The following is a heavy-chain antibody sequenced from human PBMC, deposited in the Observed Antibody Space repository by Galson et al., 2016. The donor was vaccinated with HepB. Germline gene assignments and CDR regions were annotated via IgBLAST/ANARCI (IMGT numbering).Heavy chain of an antibody. D-gene: IGHD4-23*01. CDR3: ARPPRGGYGGNSLLRYYGMDV. J-gene: IGHJ6*02. V-gene: IGHV3-33*01. CDR2: IWYDGSNK. Sequence: SLRLSCAASGFIFSSYGMHWVRQAPGERLEWVAVIWYDGSNKYYADSVKGRFTISRDNSKNRLYLQMNSLRAEDTAVYYCARPPRGGYGGNSLLRYYGMDVWDQGTTVTVSS. CDR1: GFIFSSYG.